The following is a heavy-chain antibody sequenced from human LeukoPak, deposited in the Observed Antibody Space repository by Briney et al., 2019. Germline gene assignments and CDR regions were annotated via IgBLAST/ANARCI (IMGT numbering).Heavy chain of an antibody. V-gene: IGHV1-2*02. D-gene: IGHD3-10*01. CDR3: ATEGHYYGSGSYPLDY. CDR1: GYGFTGYY. Sequence: ASVRVSCKASGYGFTGYYIHWVRQAPGQGLEWMGWINPSSGGSNYTQKFQARVTMTRDTSISTAYMELSRLTYDDTAVYYCATEGHYYGSGSYPLDYWGQGTLVTVSS. CDR2: INPSSGGS. J-gene: IGHJ4*02.